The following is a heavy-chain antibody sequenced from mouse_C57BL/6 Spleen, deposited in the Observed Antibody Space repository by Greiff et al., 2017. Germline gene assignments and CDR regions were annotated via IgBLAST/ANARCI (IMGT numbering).Heavy chain of an antibody. D-gene: IGHD2-10*02. J-gene: IGHJ3*01. Sequence: EVMLVESGGGLVQPGGSLSLSCAASGFTFTDYYMSWVRQPPGKALEWLGFIRNKANGYTTEYSASVKGRFTISRDNSQSILYLQMNALRAEDSATYYCARAPYGNYAFAYWGQGTLVTVSA. CDR3: ARAPYGNYAFAY. V-gene: IGHV7-3*01. CDR2: IRNKANGYTT. CDR1: GFTFTDYY.